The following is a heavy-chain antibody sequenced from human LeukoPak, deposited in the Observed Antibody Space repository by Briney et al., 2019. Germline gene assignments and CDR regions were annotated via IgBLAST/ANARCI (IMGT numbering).Heavy chain of an antibody. V-gene: IGHV4-59*01. Sequence: SETLSLTCTVSGGSISSYYWSWIRQPPGKGLEWIGYIYYSGSTNYNPSLKSRVTISVDTSKNQFSLKLSSVTAADTAVYYCARDQGSGRARRAFDIWGQGTMVTVSS. CDR2: IYYSGST. CDR1: GGSISSYY. J-gene: IGHJ3*02. D-gene: IGHD6-19*01. CDR3: ARDQGSGRARRAFDI.